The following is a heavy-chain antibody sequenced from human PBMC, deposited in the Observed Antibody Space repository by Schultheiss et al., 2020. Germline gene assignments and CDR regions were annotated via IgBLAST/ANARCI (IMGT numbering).Heavy chain of an antibody. D-gene: IGHD2-15*01. CDR1: GYTFTGYY. V-gene: IGHV1-2*02. CDR3: VRGAAPFDY. J-gene: IGHJ4*02. Sequence: ASVKVSCKASGYTFTGYYMHWVRQAPGQGLEWMGWINPNSGGTNYAQKLQGRVTITADESTSTAYMELSSLRSEDTAVYYCVRGAAPFDYWGQGTLVTVSS. CDR2: INPNSGGT.